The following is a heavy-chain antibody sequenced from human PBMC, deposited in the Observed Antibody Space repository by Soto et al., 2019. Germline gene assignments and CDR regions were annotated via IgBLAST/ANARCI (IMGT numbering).Heavy chain of an antibody. CDR1: GFTFSNYP. V-gene: IGHV3-21*01. Sequence: EVQLVESGGGLVKPGGSLRLSCAGSGFTFSNYPMNWVRQAPGKGLEWVSSISRDGSYIYDADSVMGRFTISRDSAQNSVYLQMNSLPAEDTAVYFCATIIVVVVAAIDQWGQGALVTVSS. D-gene: IGHD2-15*01. CDR3: ATIIVVVVAAIDQ. CDR2: ISRDGSYI. J-gene: IGHJ4*02.